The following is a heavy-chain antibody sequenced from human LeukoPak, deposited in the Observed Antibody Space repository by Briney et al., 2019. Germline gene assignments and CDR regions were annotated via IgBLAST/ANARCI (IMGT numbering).Heavy chain of an antibody. CDR3: AREISYDYVWGSYRSHAFDI. J-gene: IGHJ3*02. CDR2: INHSGST. Sequence: RPSETLSLTCAVYGGSFSGYYWSWIRQPPGKGLEWIGEINHSGSTNYNPSLKSRATMSVDTSKNQFSLKLSSVTAADTAVYYCAREISYDYVWGSYRSHAFDIWGQGTMVTVSS. CDR1: GGSFSGYY. V-gene: IGHV4-34*01. D-gene: IGHD3-16*02.